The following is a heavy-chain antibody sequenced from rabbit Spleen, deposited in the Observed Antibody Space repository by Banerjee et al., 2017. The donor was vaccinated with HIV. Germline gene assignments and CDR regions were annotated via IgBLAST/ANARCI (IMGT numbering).Heavy chain of an antibody. CDR1: GFDFSGYY. J-gene: IGHJ4*01. CDR3: AREGSGQVFFNL. D-gene: IGHD4-1*01. V-gene: IGHV1S7*01. Sequence: QQVVESGGGLVKPGASLTLSCKASGFDFSGYYMSWVRQAPGKGLEWIGYIDPVFGITYYASWVNGRFSISRENTQNTVSLQMNSLTAADTATYFCAREGSGQVFFNLWGPGTLVTVS. CDR2: IDPVFGIT.